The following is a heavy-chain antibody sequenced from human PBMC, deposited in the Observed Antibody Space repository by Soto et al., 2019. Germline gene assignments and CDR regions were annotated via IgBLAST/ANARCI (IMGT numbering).Heavy chain of an antibody. CDR2: IYHGGTT. CDR1: GDSISSGSY. Sequence: SETLSLTCTVSGDSISSGSYWGWIRQPPGEGPEWIASIYHGGTTFYNPSLKSRISISVDTSKNQFSLRLTSVTAADTATYYCARVHVMVVAGSTFDYWGPGTLVTV. V-gene: IGHV4-38-2*02. CDR3: ARVHVMVVAGSTFDY. D-gene: IGHD6-19*01. J-gene: IGHJ4*03.